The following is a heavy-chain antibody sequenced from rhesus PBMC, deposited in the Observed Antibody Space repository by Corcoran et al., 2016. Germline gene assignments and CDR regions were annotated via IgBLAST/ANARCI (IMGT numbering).Heavy chain of an antibody. V-gene: IGHV4-106*01. Sequence: QVQLQESGPGLVKLSETLSLTCAVSGGPISDAYYWSGNRQPPGKGREWIGYIDGRGGCTNCQPSLKNRVTIAIDTSKNQFALKLISVTAADTAVYFCARGDGNYGGYFDYWGQGCLVTVSS. CDR1: GGPISDAYY. CDR2: IDGRGGCT. D-gene: IGHD4-17*01. CDR3: ARGDGNYGGYFDY. J-gene: IGHJ4*01.